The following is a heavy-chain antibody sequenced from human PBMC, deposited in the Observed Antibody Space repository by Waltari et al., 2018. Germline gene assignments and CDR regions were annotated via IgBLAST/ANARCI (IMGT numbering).Heavy chain of an antibody. CDR2: INPDGGEK. CDR3: ARGDGWFQP. Sequence: EVQLVESGGVLVQPGGSLSVSCAPSGLPFTGHWMSWVRQAPGTGLEWVAKINPDGGEKSYVDSVKGRFTISRDNAKKSVDLQMNSLRVEDTAVYHCARGDGWFQPWGQGALVTVSS. CDR1: GLPFTGHW. J-gene: IGHJ1*01. D-gene: IGHD2-15*01. V-gene: IGHV3-7*04.